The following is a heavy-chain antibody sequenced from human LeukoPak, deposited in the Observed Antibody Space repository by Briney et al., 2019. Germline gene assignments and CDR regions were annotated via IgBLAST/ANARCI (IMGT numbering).Heavy chain of an antibody. V-gene: IGHV3-21*01. D-gene: IGHD3-22*01. J-gene: IGHJ4*02. CDR2: ISSGSSYI. CDR1: GFTFSSYG. CDR3: ARGGRTYYYDSSGYYSFDY. Sequence: GGSLRLSCAASGFTFSSYGMNWVRQAPGKGLEWVSSISSGSSYIYYADSVKGRFTISRDNAKNSLYLQMNSPRAEDTAVYYCARGGRTYYYDSSGYYSFDYWGQGTLVTVSS.